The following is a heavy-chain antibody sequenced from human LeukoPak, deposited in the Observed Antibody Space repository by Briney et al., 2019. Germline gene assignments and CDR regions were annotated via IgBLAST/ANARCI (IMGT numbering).Heavy chain of an antibody. J-gene: IGHJ6*03. D-gene: IGHD1-26*01. V-gene: IGHV4-39*02. CDR3: ARAPHTGESYYYYYMDV. CDR2: IYYGVTT. CDR1: DGSISSSTYY. Sequence: SETLSLTCTVSDGSISSSTYYWAWIRQPPGKGLEWIGSIYYGVTTYYNPSLKSRVTISGDTSKNHFSLKLSSVTAADTAVYYCARAPHTGESYYYYYMDVWGKGTTVTVSS.